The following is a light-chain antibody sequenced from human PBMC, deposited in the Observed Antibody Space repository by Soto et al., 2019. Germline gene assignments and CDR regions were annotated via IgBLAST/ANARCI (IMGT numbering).Light chain of an antibody. V-gene: IGKV3-15*01. CDR1: QSVSYN. J-gene: IGKJ4*01. Sequence: EIVMTQSPATLSVSPGETATLSCRASQSVSYNLAWYQQKPGQGPRLLIYGAFTRATGIPARFSGSGSVTEFNLTISSLQSEDFAVYYCQQYKNWPPLTFGGGTKVEIK. CDR3: QQYKNWPPLT. CDR2: GAF.